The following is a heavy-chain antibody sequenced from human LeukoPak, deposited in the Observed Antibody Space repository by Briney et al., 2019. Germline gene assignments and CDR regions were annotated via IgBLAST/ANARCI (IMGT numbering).Heavy chain of an antibody. Sequence: SETLSLTCTVSGGSISSYYWSWIRQPPGKGLEWIGYIYYSGSTNYNPSLKSRVTISVDTSKNQFSLKLSSVTAADTAVYYCARRGAYDSSGYYRKYYFDYWGQGTLVTVSS. V-gene: IGHV4-59*12. CDR3: ARRGAYDSSGYYRKYYFDY. D-gene: IGHD3-22*01. J-gene: IGHJ4*02. CDR1: GGSISSYY. CDR2: IYYSGST.